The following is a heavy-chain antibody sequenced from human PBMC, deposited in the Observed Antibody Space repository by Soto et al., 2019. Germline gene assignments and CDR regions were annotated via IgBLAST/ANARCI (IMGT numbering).Heavy chain of an antibody. Sequence: QVQLVQSGAEVKKPGSSVKVSCKASGGTFSSYAISWVRQAPGQGLEWMGGIIPIFGTANYAQKFQGRVTITADESTGTAYMELSSLRSEDTAVYYCASCSRARIAARPYYYYYYGMDVWGQGTTVTVSS. CDR1: GGTFSSYA. V-gene: IGHV1-69*01. CDR3: ASCSRARIAARPYYYYYYGMDV. J-gene: IGHJ6*02. CDR2: IIPIFGTA. D-gene: IGHD6-6*01.